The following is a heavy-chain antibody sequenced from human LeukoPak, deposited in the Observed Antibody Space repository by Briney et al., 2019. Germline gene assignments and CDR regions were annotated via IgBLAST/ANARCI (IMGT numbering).Heavy chain of an antibody. Sequence: GGSLRLSCAASGFTFISYGMHWVRQAPGKGPEWVAVISYDGSNKYYADSVKGRFTISRDNSKNTLYLQMNTLRAEDTAVYYCAKARPAIAARVGYYYGMDVWGQGTTVTVSS. V-gene: IGHV3-30*18. CDR2: ISYDGSNK. D-gene: IGHD6-6*01. CDR1: GFTFISYG. J-gene: IGHJ6*02. CDR3: AKARPAIAARVGYYYGMDV.